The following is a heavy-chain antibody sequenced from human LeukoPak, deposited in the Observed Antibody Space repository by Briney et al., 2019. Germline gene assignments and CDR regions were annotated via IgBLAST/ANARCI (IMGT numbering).Heavy chain of an antibody. Sequence: GRSLRLSCAASGFTFSSYRMHWVRQAPDKGLEWVASISYDGGSKYYADSVKGRFTISRDNAKNLLYLQMNSLRAEDTAVYFCARLSSWVFEIWGQGTMVTVSS. J-gene: IGHJ3*02. CDR1: GFTFSSYR. V-gene: IGHV3-30-3*01. CDR2: ISYDGGSK. CDR3: ARLSSWVFEI. D-gene: IGHD3-16*01.